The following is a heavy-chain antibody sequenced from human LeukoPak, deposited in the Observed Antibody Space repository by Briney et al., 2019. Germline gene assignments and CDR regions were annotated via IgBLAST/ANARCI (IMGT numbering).Heavy chain of an antibody. CDR2: IKSKTDGGTT. Sequence: GGSLRLSCAASGFTFSNAWMSWVRQAPGKALEWVGRIKSKTDGGTTDYAAPVKGRFTISRDDSKNTLYLQMNTLKTEDTAVYYCTTASDCSGGSCYFDYWGQGTLVTVSS. D-gene: IGHD2-15*01. CDR3: TTASDCSGGSCYFDY. J-gene: IGHJ4*02. CDR1: GFTFSNAW. V-gene: IGHV3-15*01.